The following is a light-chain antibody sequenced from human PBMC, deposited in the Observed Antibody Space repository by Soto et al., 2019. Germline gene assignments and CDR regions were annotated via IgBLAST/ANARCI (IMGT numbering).Light chain of an antibody. CDR3: FSYAGSYTWV. V-gene: IGLV2-11*01. CDR2: DVN. J-gene: IGLJ3*02. Sequence: QSALTQPRSVSGSPGQSVTISCTGTSSDVGNYNYVSWYQQHPGKAPKVMIYDVNKWPSGVPDRFSGSKSGNTASLTISGLQSEYEADYYCFSYAGSYTWVFGGGTKVTVL. CDR1: SSDVGNYNY.